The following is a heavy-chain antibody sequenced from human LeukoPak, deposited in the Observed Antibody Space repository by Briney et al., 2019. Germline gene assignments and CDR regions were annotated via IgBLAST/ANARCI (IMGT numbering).Heavy chain of an antibody. CDR1: GYTFTSYG. CDR3: ARDSNIGAAWFRELLTWFDP. D-gene: IGHD3-10*01. Sequence: ASVKVSCKASGYTFTSYGISWVRQAPGQGLEWMGWISAYNGNTNYAQKLQGRVTMTTDTSTSTAYIELRSLRSDDTAVYYCARDSNIGAAWFRELLTWFDPWGQGTLVTVSS. J-gene: IGHJ5*02. CDR2: ISAYNGNT. V-gene: IGHV1-18*01.